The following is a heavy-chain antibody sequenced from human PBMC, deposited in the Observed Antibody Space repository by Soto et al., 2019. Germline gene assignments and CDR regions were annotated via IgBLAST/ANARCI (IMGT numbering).Heavy chain of an antibody. Sequence: EVQLLESGGGLVQPGGSLRLSCVGSGFFFSSYTMTWVRQAPGKGLEWVSSFSATSENTYYVDYVSGRFTISRDNSKNTLFLQMNSLPAEDTAMYYCAKARDQQWVRVPIDYWGQGILVIVSS. V-gene: IGHV3-23*01. D-gene: IGHD6-19*01. J-gene: IGHJ4*02. CDR3: AKARDQQWVRVPIDY. CDR1: GFFFSSYT. CDR2: FSATSENT.